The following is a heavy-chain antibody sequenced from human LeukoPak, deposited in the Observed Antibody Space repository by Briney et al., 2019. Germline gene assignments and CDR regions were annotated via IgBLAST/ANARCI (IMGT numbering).Heavy chain of an antibody. CDR2: IIPIFGTA. CDR3: AITKHDYGDYYFDY. V-gene: IGHV1-69*01. D-gene: IGHD4-17*01. J-gene: IGHJ4*02. CDR1: GGTFSSYA. Sequence: SMKVSCKASGGTFSSYAISWVRQAPGQGLEWMGGIIPIFGTANYAQKFQGRVTITADESTSTAYMELSSLRSEDTAVYYCAITKHDYGDYYFDYWGQGTLVTVSS.